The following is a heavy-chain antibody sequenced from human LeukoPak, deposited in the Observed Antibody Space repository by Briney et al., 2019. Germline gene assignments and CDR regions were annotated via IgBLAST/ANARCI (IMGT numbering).Heavy chain of an antibody. Sequence: SVPTLVKPTQTLPLTCTFSGFSLSTSGVGLGGIPQPPGKALEWLAPIYWNDDKRYSPSLKSRLTITKDTSKNQVVLTMTNMDPVDTATYYCAHKEGFVVVPAASWFDPWGQGTLVTVSS. CDR3: AHKEGFVVVPAASWFDP. D-gene: IGHD2-2*01. CDR1: GFSLSTSGVG. J-gene: IGHJ5*02. CDR2: IYWNDDK. V-gene: IGHV2-5*01.